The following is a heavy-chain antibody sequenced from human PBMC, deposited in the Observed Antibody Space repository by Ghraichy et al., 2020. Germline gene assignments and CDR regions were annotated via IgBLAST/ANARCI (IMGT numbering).Heavy chain of an antibody. CDR3: ARPDYSNAHFQH. CDR1: GGSISSSSYY. V-gene: IGHV4-39*01. Sequence: ETLSLTCTVSGGSISSSSYYWGWIRQPPGKGLEWIGSIYYSGSTYYNPSLKSRVTISVDTSKNQFSLKLSSVTAADTAVYYCARPDYSNAHFQHWGQGTLVTVSS. J-gene: IGHJ1*01. D-gene: IGHD4-11*01. CDR2: IYYSGST.